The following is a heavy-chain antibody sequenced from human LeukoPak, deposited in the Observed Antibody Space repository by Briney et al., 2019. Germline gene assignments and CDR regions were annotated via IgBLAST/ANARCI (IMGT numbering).Heavy chain of an antibody. D-gene: IGHD3-10*01. Sequence: ASVMVSCKASGFTFTGYYMHWVRQAPGQGLEWMGWINPNSGGTNYAQKFQGRVTMTRETSISTVYMELSGLRSDDTAVYSCARGGTVVRGADDAFDIWGQGTMVTVS. V-gene: IGHV1-2*02. J-gene: IGHJ3*02. CDR1: GFTFTGYY. CDR3: ARGGTVVRGADDAFDI. CDR2: INPNSGGT.